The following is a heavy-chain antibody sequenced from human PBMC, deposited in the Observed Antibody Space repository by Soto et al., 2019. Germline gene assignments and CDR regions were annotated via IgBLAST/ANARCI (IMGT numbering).Heavy chain of an antibody. CDR3: ARALGYCSGGSCYSMVSYFEY. Sequence: GGSLRLSCASSVFTFSSYSMNCVRHSPGKWLEWVSSISSSSSYIYYADSVKGRFTISRDNAKNSLYLQMNSLRAEDTAVYYCARALGYCSGGSCYSMVSYFEYWGQGTLVTVSS. CDR2: ISSSSSYI. J-gene: IGHJ4*02. CDR1: VFTFSSYS. V-gene: IGHV3-21*01. D-gene: IGHD2-15*01.